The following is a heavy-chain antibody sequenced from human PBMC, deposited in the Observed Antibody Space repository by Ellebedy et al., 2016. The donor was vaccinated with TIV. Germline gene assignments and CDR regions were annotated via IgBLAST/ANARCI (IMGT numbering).Heavy chain of an antibody. CDR2: IRDDGRT. Sequence: GGSLRLSCAASGFTVSSNYMSWVRQAPGKGLEWVSLIRDDGRTSYADSVKGRFTISRDSSKNTLDLQMNSLRAEDTAVYYCAKDQVRVSEQPDLFDYWGQGTLVTVSS. D-gene: IGHD6-13*01. V-gene: IGHV3-53*01. CDR1: GFTVSSNY. CDR3: AKDQVRVSEQPDLFDY. J-gene: IGHJ4*02.